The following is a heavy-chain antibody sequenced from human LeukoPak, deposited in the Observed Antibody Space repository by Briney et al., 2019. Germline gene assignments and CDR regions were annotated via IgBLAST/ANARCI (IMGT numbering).Heavy chain of an antibody. D-gene: IGHD5-12*01. V-gene: IGHV3-30*03. CDR2: ISYDGSNR. CDR3: ARVRIRFVATIALNFDY. J-gene: IGHJ4*02. Sequence: GGSLRLSCAASGFTFSSYGMHWVRQAPGKGLEWVAVISYDGSNRYYADSVKGRFTSSRDTSKNTLYLQMNSLRAEDTAVYYCARVRIRFVATIALNFDYWGQGTLVTVSS. CDR1: GFTFSSYG.